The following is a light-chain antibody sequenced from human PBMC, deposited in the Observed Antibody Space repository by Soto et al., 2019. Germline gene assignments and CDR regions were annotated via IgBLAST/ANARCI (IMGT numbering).Light chain of an antibody. Sequence: ALTQPASVSGSPGQSITISCTGTSSDVGGYNYVSWYQQHPGKAPKLMIYDVSNRPSGVSNRFSGSKSGNTASLTISGLQAEDEADYYCSSYTSSSTLEGVFGTGTKLTVL. CDR1: SSDVGGYNY. CDR3: SSYTSSSTLEGV. J-gene: IGLJ1*01. V-gene: IGLV2-14*01. CDR2: DVS.